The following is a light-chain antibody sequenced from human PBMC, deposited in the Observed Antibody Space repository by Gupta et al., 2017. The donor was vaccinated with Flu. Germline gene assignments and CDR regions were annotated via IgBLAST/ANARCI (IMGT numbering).Light chain of an antibody. J-gene: IGKJ2*01. Sequence: NCRSSQSVSHNSNNKNYLAWYQQKPGQPPKLLIYWASTRESGVPDRFSGSGSGTDFTLTVSSLQAEDVAIYYCQQYYSAPFTFGQGTKLEIK. CDR3: QQYYSAPFT. CDR2: WAS. CDR1: QSVSHNSNNKNY. V-gene: IGKV4-1*01.